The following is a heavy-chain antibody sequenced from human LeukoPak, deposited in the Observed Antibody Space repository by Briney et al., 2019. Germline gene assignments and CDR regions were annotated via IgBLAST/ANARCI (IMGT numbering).Heavy chain of an antibody. CDR2: INPNSGGT. Sequence: ASVKVSCKTSGYAFTDYYMHWVRQAPGQGLEWMGWINPNSGGTNYAQKFQGRVTMTRDTSISTAYMELSRLRSDDTAVYYCARDSRITIFGVADDAFDIWGQGTMVTVSS. CDR3: ARDSRITIFGVADDAFDI. V-gene: IGHV1-2*02. D-gene: IGHD3-3*01. J-gene: IGHJ3*02. CDR1: GYAFTDYY.